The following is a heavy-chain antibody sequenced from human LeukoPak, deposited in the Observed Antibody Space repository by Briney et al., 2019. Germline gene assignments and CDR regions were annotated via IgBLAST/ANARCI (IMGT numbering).Heavy chain of an antibody. D-gene: IGHD6-13*01. CDR1: GYSISSGYY. CDR2: IYHSGST. J-gene: IGHJ4*02. CDR3: VGSIAAAGTGY. Sequence: PSETLSLTCAVSGYSISSGYYWGWIRQPPGKGLEWIGSIYHSGSTYYNPSLKSRVTISVDTSKNQFSLKLSSVTAADTAVNYCVGSIAAAGTGYWGQGTLVTVSS. V-gene: IGHV4-38-2*01.